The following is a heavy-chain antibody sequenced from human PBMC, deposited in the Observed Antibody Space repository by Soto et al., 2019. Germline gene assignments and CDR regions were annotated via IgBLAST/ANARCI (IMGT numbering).Heavy chain of an antibody. V-gene: IGHV3-33*01. CDR3: ARVGTVYLRYYYYGMDV. Sequence: GGSLRLSCAASGFTFSSYGMHWVRQAPGKELEWVAVIWYDGSNKYYADSVKGRFTISRDNSKNTLYLQMNSLRAEDTAVYYCARVGTVYLRYYYYGMDVWGQGTTVTVSS. D-gene: IGHD1-20*01. CDR2: IWYDGSNK. J-gene: IGHJ6*02. CDR1: GFTFSSYG.